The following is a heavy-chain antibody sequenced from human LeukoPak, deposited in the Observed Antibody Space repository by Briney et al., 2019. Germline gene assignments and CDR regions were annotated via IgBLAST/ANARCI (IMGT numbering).Heavy chain of an antibody. D-gene: IGHD5-18*01. J-gene: IGHJ4*02. V-gene: IGHV4-59*01. CDR1: GGSISSYY. CDR2: IYYSGST. Sequence: SETLSLTCTVSGGSISSYYWSWIRQPPGKGLEWIGYIYYSGSTNYNPSLKSRVTISVDTSKNQFSLKLSSVTAADTAVYYCAAIGSDVDTAMSTDYWGQGTLVTVSS. CDR3: AAIGSDVDTAMSTDY.